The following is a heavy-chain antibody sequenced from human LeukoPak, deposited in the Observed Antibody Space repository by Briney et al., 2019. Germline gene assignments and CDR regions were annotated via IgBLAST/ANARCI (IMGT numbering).Heavy chain of an antibody. V-gene: IGHV3-7*01. Sequence: PGGSLRLSCAPSGFTFSSYWMSWVRQAPGKGLEWVANIKQDGSEKYYVDSVKGRFTISRDNAKNSLYLQMNSLRAEGTAVYYCARDPIGGYWGQGTLVTVSS. J-gene: IGHJ4*02. CDR2: IKQDGSEK. CDR1: GFTFSSYW. CDR3: ARDPIGGY.